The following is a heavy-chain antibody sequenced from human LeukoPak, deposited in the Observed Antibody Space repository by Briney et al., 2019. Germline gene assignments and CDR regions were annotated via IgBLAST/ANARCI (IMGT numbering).Heavy chain of an antibody. D-gene: IGHD2-21*02. CDR1: GYTFTSYG. Sequence: ASVKVSCKASGYTFTSYGISWVRQAPGQGLEWMGWISAYNGNTNYAQKLQGRVTMTTDTSTSTAYMELRSLRSDDTAVYYCARGSVYCGGDCYLLDYWGQGTLVTVSS. CDR2: ISAYNGNT. J-gene: IGHJ4*02. CDR3: ARGSVYCGGDCYLLDY. V-gene: IGHV1-18*01.